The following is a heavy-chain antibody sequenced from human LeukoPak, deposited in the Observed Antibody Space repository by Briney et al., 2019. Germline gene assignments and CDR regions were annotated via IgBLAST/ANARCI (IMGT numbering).Heavy chain of an antibody. V-gene: IGHV3-9*01. D-gene: IGHD3-10*01. CDR1: GFTFDDYA. J-gene: IGHJ4*02. Sequence: PGRSLRLSCAASGFTFDDYAMHWVRQAPGKGLEGVAGISWNSGSIGYADSVKGRFSISRDNAKNSLYLQMNTLRAEDTALFYCAKGGTIFGEPWDYFDYWGQGTLVTVSS. CDR3: AKGGTIFGEPWDYFDY. CDR2: ISWNSGSI.